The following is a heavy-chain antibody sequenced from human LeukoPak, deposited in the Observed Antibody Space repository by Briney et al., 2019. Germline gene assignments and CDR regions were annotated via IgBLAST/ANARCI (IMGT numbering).Heavy chain of an antibody. CDR3: AREQGIAVAGTFWGDY. D-gene: IGHD6-19*01. V-gene: IGHV1-18*01. Sequence: ASVKVSCKASGYTFTSYGISWVRQAPGRGLEWMGWISAYNGNTNYAQKLQGRVTMTTDTSTSTAYMELRSLRSDDTAVYYCAREQGIAVAGTFWGDYWGQGTLVTVSS. CDR1: GYTFTSYG. J-gene: IGHJ4*02. CDR2: ISAYNGNT.